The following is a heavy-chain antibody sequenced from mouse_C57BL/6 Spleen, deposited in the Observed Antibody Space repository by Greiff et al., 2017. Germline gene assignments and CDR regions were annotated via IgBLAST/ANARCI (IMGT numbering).Heavy chain of an antibody. CDR2: IGPGSGST. J-gene: IGHJ4*01. V-gene: IGHV1-77*01. CDR1: GYTFTDYY. CDR3: ATLYYGNLYAMDY. D-gene: IGHD2-1*01. Sequence: VQLQQSGAELVKPGASVKISCKDSGYTFTDYYINWVKQRPGQGLEWIGKIGPGSGSTYYNEKFKGKATLTADKSSSTAYMQLSSLTSEDSAVYFCATLYYGNLYAMDYWGQGTSVTVSS.